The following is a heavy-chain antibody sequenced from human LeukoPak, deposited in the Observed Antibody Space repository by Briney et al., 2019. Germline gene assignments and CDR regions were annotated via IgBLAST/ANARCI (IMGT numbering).Heavy chain of an antibody. D-gene: IGHD2-2*01. CDR2: INHSGST. CDR3: ARLHCSSTSCYHDY. V-gene: IGHV4-38-2*02. J-gene: IGHJ4*02. Sequence: SETLSLTCTVSGYSISSGYYWSWIRQPPGKGLEWIGEINHSGSTNYNPSLKSRVTISVDTSKNQFSLKLSSVTAADTAVYYCARLHCSSTSCYHDYWGQGTLVTVSS. CDR1: GYSISSGYY.